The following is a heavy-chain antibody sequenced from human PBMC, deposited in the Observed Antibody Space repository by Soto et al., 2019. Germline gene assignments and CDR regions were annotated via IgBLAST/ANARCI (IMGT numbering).Heavy chain of an antibody. J-gene: IGHJ4*02. V-gene: IGHV3-33*01. D-gene: IGHD2-2*01. CDR2: IWYDGSVK. Sequence: QVQLVESGGGVVQPGRSLRLSCAASGFTFSSHGMHWVRQAPGKGLEWVAVIWYDGSVKYYVDFVKGRFTISRDNSKNTLYLQMNSLRAEDTAVYYCARGPMPYFDYWGRGTLVTVSS. CDR1: GFTFSSHG. CDR3: ARGPMPYFDY.